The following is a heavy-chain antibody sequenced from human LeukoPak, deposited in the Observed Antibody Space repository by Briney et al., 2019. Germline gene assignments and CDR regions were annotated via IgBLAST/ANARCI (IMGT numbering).Heavy chain of an antibody. CDR1: GFTFSSYA. D-gene: IGHD3-10*01. J-gene: IGHJ4*02. V-gene: IGHV3-30-3*01. Sequence: GGSLRLSCAASGFTFSSYAMHWVRQAPGKGLEWVAVISYDGSNKYYADSVKGRFTISRDNSKNTLYLQMNSLRAEDTAVYYCARDPYGSGMIDYWGQGTLVTVSS. CDR2: ISYDGSNK. CDR3: ARDPYGSGMIDY.